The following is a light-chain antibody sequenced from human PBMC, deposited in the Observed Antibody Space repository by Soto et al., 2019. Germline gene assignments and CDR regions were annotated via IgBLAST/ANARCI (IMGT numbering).Light chain of an antibody. Sequence: QSVLTQPPSVSGAPGQRVTFSCTGSSSNIGAGFDVHWYQQLPGRAPKLLIFENTDRPSGVPDRFSGSKSGTSASLAITGLQAEDDADYYCHSYDSSLSGWVFGGGTKLTVL. CDR3: HSYDSSLSGWV. CDR2: ENT. V-gene: IGLV1-40*01. J-gene: IGLJ3*02. CDR1: SSNIGAGFD.